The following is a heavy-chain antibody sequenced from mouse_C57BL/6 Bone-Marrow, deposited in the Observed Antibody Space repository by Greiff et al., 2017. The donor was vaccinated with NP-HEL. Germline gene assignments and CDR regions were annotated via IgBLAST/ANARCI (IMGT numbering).Heavy chain of an antibody. J-gene: IGHJ1*03. V-gene: IGHV1-15*01. Sequence: VKLQQSGAELVRPGASVTLSCKASGYTFTDYEMHWVKQTPVHGLEWIGAIDPETGGTAYNQKFKGKAILTADKSSSTAYMELRSLTSEDSAVYYCTLYGSSYWYFDVWGTGTTVTVSS. CDR2: IDPETGGT. CDR3: TLYGSSYWYFDV. D-gene: IGHD1-1*01. CDR1: GYTFTDYE.